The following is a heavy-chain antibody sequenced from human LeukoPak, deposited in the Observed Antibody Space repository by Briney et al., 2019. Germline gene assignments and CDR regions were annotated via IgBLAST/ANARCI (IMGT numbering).Heavy chain of an antibody. CDR1: GGTFSSYA. J-gene: IGHJ3*02. CDR3: AREPLEMATITDDAFDI. Sequence: GASVKVSCKASGGTFSSYAISWVRQAPGQGLEWMGGIIPIFGTANYAQKFQGRVTITADESTSTAYMELSSLRSEDTAVYYCAREPLEMATITDDAFDIWGQGTMVTVSS. D-gene: IGHD5-24*01. V-gene: IGHV1-69*13. CDR2: IIPIFGTA.